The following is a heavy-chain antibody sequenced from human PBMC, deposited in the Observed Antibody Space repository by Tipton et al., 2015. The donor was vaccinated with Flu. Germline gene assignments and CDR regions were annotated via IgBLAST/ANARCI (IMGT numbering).Heavy chain of an antibody. V-gene: IGHV3-74*01. CDR2: VNGDGSRT. J-gene: IGHJ4*02. Sequence: SLRLSCAASGFTLSSYWMHWVRQVPGKGLIWVACVNGDGSRTIYADSVRGRCTISRDNARNTQYLQMNNLKVDDTGIYYCARAVGGGDAYWGPGTLVTVSS. CDR3: ARAVGGGDAY. D-gene: IGHD3-16*01. CDR1: GFTLSSYW.